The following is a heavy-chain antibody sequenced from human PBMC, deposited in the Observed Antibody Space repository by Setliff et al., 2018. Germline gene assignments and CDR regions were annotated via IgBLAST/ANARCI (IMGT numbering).Heavy chain of an antibody. CDR3: AARSTPYYDLWSGPLDY. V-gene: IGHV4-59*04. Sequence: SETLSLTCTVSGASFSGYYWSWIRQSPGKGLEWIGNIYHSGNTYYTPSLKSRVTISVDSSKSQFSLKMTSVTAADTAVYYCAARSTPYYDLWSGPLDYWGLGTLVTVSS. D-gene: IGHD3-3*01. J-gene: IGHJ4*02. CDR1: GASFSGYY. CDR2: IYHSGNT.